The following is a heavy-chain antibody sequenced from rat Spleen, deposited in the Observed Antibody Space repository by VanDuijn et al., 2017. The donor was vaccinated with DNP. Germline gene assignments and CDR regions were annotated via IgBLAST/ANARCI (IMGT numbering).Heavy chain of an antibody. V-gene: IGHV7-7*01. CDR1: GFTFSTFP. J-gene: IGHJ3*01. D-gene: IGHD1-1*01. CDR3: SREGWYSGDRWFAY. CDR2: IRNKANGYTT. Sequence: EVQLVESGGGLVQPGRSMKLSCAASGFTFSTFPMAWVRQPAGKAPEWLGFIRNKANGYTTEYNPSVRGRFTISRDNTQNMLYLQMNILRTEDSATYHCSREGWYSGDRWFAYWGQGTLVTVSS.